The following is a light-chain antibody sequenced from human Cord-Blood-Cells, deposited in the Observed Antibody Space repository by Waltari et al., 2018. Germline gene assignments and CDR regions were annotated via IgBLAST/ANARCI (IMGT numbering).Light chain of an antibody. CDR3: CSYAGSSWV. CDR2: EGS. CDR1: STHVGFYHI. J-gene: IGLJ3*02. Sequence: YALTPHSPGPGSPGPAITIPCTRTSTHVGFYHIVSWYQQHPGKAPKLMIYEGSKRPSGVSNRFSGSKSGNTASLTISGLQAEDEADYYCCSYAGSSWVFGGGTKLTVL. V-gene: IGLV2-23*01.